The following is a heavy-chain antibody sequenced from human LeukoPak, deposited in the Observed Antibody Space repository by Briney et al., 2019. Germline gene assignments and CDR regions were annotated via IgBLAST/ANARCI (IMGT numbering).Heavy chain of an antibody. CDR2: ISGSSSYI. V-gene: IGHV3-21*04. CDR1: GFTFSSYS. D-gene: IGHD3-10*01. Sequence: PGGSLRLSCAASGFTFSSYSMQWVRQAPGKGLEWVSFISGSSSYIYYADSVKGRFTISRDNAKNSLYLQMNSLRAEDTAVYYCARDPPMRYGSGSYYWGNWFDPWGQGTLVTVSS. J-gene: IGHJ5*02. CDR3: ARDPPMRYGSGSYYWGNWFDP.